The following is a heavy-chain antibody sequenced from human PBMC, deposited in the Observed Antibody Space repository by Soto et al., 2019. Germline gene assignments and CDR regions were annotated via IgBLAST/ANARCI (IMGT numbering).Heavy chain of an antibody. CDR2: INPNSGGT. V-gene: IGHV1-2*04. J-gene: IGHJ6*02. CDR3: AREGYSSSWSLDV. Sequence: HAPGQGLEWMGWINPNSGGTNYAQKFQGWVTMTRDTSISTAYMELSRLRSDDTAVYYCAREGYSSSWSLDVWGQGTTVTVSS. D-gene: IGHD6-13*01.